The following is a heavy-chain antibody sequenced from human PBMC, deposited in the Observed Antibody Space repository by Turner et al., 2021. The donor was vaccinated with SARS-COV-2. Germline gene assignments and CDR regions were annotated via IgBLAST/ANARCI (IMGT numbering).Heavy chain of an antibody. J-gene: IGHJ6*02. V-gene: IGHV3-9*01. D-gene: IGHD3-3*01. CDR3: AKSSKLLRFLEWLPEDYYYGMDV. CDR2: ISWNSGSI. Sequence: EVQLVVSGGGLVQSGRSLRLSCSASGFTFDDYAMHWVRQATGKGLEWVSRISWNSGSIVYADSVKGRFTISRDNAKNSLYLQMNSLRAEDTALYYCAKSSKLLRFLEWLPEDYYYGMDVWGQGTTVTVSS. CDR1: GFTFDDYA.